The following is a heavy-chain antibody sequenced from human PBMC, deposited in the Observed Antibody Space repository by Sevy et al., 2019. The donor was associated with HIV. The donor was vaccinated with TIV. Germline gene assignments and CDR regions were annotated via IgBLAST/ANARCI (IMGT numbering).Heavy chain of an antibody. CDR3: AKDRGHCSGGSCPTLCMDV. D-gene: IGHD2-15*01. Sequence: GGSLRLSCEASGFTFSSYGMHWVRQAPGKGLEWVAVIWYDGSNKYYADSVKGRFTISRDNSKNTLYLQMNSLRAEDTAVYYCAKDRGHCSGGSCPTLCMDVWGKGTTVTVSS. J-gene: IGHJ6*03. CDR2: IWYDGSNK. V-gene: IGHV3-33*06. CDR1: GFTFSSYG.